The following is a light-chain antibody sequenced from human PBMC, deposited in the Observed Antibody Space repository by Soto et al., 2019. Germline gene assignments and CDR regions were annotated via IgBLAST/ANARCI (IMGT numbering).Light chain of an antibody. CDR1: QSITSY. V-gene: IGKV1-39*01. Sequence: DIQMTQSPSSLSASVGDRVTITCRASQSITSYLNWYQQKPGKAPKLLIDAASSLQSGVSSRFSGSASGPDFTLTISSLQPEDFASYYCQQTYSTPQTFGQGAKVEIK. CDR2: AAS. J-gene: IGKJ1*01. CDR3: QQTYSTPQT.